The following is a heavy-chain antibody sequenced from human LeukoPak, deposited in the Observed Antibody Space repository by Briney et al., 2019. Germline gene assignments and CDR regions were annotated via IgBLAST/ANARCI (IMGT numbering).Heavy chain of an antibody. V-gene: IGHV3-66*01. J-gene: IGHJ4*02. CDR3: ARGEIWFGGYYFDY. CDR2: IYSGGST. Sequence: GGSLRLSCAASGFTVSSNYMSWVRQAPGKGLEWVSVIYSGGSTYYAGSVKGRFTISRDNSKNTLYLQMNSLRAEDTAVYYCARGEIWFGGYYFDYWGQGTLVTVSS. CDR1: GFTVSSNY. D-gene: IGHD3-10*01.